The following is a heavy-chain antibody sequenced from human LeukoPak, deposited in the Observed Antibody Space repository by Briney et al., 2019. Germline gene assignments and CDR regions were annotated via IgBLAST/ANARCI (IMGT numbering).Heavy chain of an antibody. D-gene: IGHD3-22*01. V-gene: IGHV1-18*01. CDR1: GYTFNSNG. CDR2: ISAYNGNT. Sequence: GASVKVSCKASGYTFNSNGIGWVRQAPGQGLEWMGWISAYNGNTNYAQKLQGRVTMTTDTSTNTAYMELRSLRSDDTAVYYCARDYGVTMIPGAFDIWGQGTMVTVSS. CDR3: ARDYGVTMIPGAFDI. J-gene: IGHJ3*02.